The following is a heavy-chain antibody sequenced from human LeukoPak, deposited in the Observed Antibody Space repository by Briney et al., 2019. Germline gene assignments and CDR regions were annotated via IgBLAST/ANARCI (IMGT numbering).Heavy chain of an antibody. CDR3: AKEGRLTGVSYYFDY. D-gene: IGHD7-27*01. V-gene: IGHV3-73*01. Sequence: GGSLRLSCAASGFTFSGSAMDWVRQVSGKGLEWVGRIRSKANRYATAYAASVKGRFIISRDDSKNTAYLQMNSLKTEDTAVYYCAKEGRLTGVSYYFDYWGQGTLVTVSS. CDR2: IRSKANRYAT. J-gene: IGHJ4*02. CDR1: GFTFSGSA.